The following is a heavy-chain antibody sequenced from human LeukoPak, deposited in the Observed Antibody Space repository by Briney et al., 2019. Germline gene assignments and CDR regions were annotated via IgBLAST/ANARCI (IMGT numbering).Heavy chain of an antibody. CDR1: GYTFTELS. CDR3: ARGVGGTATAPCDY. V-gene: IGHV1-18*01. D-gene: IGHD1-26*01. J-gene: IGHJ4*02. CDR2: ISAYNGNT. Sequence: ASVKVSCKVSGYTFTELSMHWVRQAPGQGLEWMGWISAYNGNTNYAQNLQGRVTVTTDTSTSTAYMELRSLRSDDTAVYYCARGVGGTATAPCDYWGQGTLVTVSS.